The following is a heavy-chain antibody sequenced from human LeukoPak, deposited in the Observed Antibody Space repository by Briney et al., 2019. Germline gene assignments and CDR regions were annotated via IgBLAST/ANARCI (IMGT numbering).Heavy chain of an antibody. CDR2: INAGNGNT. D-gene: IGHD6-19*01. J-gene: IGHJ4*02. Sequence: ASVKVSCKASGGTFSSYAISWVRQAPGQRLEWIGWINAGNGNTKYSQKFQDRVTVTRDTSASTAYMELSSLRSEDSAVYYWAREYSSGWSFDYWGQGTLVTVSS. CDR1: GGTFSSYA. CDR3: AREYSSGWSFDY. V-gene: IGHV1-3*01.